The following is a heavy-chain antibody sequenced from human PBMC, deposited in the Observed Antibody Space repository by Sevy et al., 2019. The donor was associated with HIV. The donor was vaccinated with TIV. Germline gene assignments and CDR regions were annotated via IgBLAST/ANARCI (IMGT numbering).Heavy chain of an antibody. CDR2: IYYSGST. CDR3: ARDTGRSGYPRNYYDGMDV. V-gene: IGHV4-59*01. Sequence: SETLSLTCTVSGGSISSYYWSWIRQPPGKGLEWIGYIYYSGSTNYNPSLKSRVTISVDTSKNQFSLKLSSVTAADTAVYYCARDTGRSGYPRNYYDGMDVWGQGTTVTVSS. D-gene: IGHD3-22*01. J-gene: IGHJ6*02. CDR1: GGSISSYY.